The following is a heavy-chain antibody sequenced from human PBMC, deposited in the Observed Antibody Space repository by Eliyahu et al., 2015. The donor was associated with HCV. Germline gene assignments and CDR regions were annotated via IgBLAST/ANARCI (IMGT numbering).Heavy chain of an antibody. CDR3: ARSHGYCTNGVCLGFDP. CDR2: IDWDDDK. D-gene: IGHD2-8*01. Sequence: QVTLRESGPALVKPTQTLTLTCTFSGFSLSTSGMCVSWIRQPPGKALEWLARIDWDDDKYYSTSLKTRLTISKDTSKNQVVLTMTNMDPVDTATYYCARSHGYCTNGVCLGFDPWGQGTLVTVSS. J-gene: IGHJ5*02. CDR1: GFSLSTSGMC. V-gene: IGHV2-70*15.